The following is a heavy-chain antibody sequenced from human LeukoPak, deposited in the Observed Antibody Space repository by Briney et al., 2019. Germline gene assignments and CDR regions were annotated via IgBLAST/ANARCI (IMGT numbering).Heavy chain of an antibody. V-gene: IGHV3-48*01. D-gene: IGHD1-26*01. CDR1: GFTFSDHY. CDR3: AREYPGPWELPSGGNDY. Sequence: GGSLRLSCAASGFTFSDHYIDWVRQAPGKGLEWVSYISSSSSTIYYADSVKGRFTISRDNAKNSLYLQMNSLRAEDTAVYYCAREYPGPWELPSGGNDYWGQGTLVTVSS. CDR2: ISSSSSTI. J-gene: IGHJ4*02.